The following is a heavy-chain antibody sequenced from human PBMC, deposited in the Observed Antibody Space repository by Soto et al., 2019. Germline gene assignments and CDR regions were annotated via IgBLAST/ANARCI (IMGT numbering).Heavy chain of an antibody. CDR2: INPSGGAT. CDR1: GYTFRNYY. Sequence: ASVKVSCKASGYTFRNYYIHWVRQAPGQGLEWMGLINPSGGATSYSQRFQGRVTITKDSSTSTVYMELSSLGSEDTAVYYCGRAFDRSGLYWGQGTLVTVSS. V-gene: IGHV1-46*01. D-gene: IGHD3-22*01. J-gene: IGHJ4*02. CDR3: GRAFDRSGLY.